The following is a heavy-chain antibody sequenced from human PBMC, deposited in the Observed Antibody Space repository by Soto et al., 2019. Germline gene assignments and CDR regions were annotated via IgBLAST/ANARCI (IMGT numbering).Heavy chain of an antibody. CDR2: IYPGDSDT. CDR3: AREANGYLVFDY. Sequence: GESLKFSVKGSENTLTTSWTGGGRRMPGKGLEWMGIIYPGDSDTRYSPSFQGQVTISADKSISTAYLQWSSLKASDTAMYYCAREANGYLVFDYWGQGTLVTVSS. V-gene: IGHV5-51*01. D-gene: IGHD5-12*01. CDR1: ENTLTTSW. J-gene: IGHJ4*02.